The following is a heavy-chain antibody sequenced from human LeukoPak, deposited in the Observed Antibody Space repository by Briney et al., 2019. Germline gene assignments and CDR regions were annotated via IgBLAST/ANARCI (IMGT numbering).Heavy chain of an antibody. Sequence: GGSLRLSCAASGSTFSSYWMHWVRQAPGKGLVWVSRINSDGSSTSYADSVKGRFTISRDNAKNTLYLQMNSLRAEDTAVYYCASIIAVAGTPLDYWGQGTLVTVSS. V-gene: IGHV3-74*01. CDR1: GSTFSSYW. D-gene: IGHD6-19*01. CDR2: INSDGSST. CDR3: ASIIAVAGTPLDY. J-gene: IGHJ4*02.